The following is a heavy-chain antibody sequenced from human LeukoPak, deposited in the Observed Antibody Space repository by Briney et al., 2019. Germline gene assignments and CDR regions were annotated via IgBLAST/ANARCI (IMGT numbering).Heavy chain of an antibody. CDR1: GVSISSGDYY. J-gene: IGHJ4*02. D-gene: IGHD3-22*01. Sequence: SETLSLTCTVSGVSISSGDYYWSWIRQPPGTGLEWIGYIYYSGSTYYNPSLKSRVTISVDTSKNQFSLKLSSVTAADTAVYYCARGVNLGDYDSSGYYPPYFDYWGQGTLVTVSS. CDR2: IYYSGST. V-gene: IGHV4-30-4*01. CDR3: ARGVNLGDYDSSGYYPPYFDY.